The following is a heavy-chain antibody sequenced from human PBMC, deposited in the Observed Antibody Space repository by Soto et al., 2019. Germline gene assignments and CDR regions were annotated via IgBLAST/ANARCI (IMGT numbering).Heavy chain of an antibody. Sequence: PSETLSLTCAVSGGSLRSGGYSWSWIRQPPGKGLEWIGDIYRDGSTYYNPSLKSRVTISVDSSKNQFSLKVTSVTAADTAVYYCAKLLSDWFDPGGKGILVTVPS. J-gene: IGHJ5*02. CDR1: GGSLRSGGYS. V-gene: IGHV4-30-2*01. CDR2: IYRDGST. CDR3: AKLLSDWFDP. D-gene: IGHD2-15*01.